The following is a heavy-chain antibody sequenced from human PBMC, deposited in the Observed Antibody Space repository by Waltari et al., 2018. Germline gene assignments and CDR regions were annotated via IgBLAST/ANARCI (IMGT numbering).Heavy chain of an antibody. CDR3: ARGGGYSGYDEFDY. V-gene: IGHV1-18*04. Sequence: QVQLVQSGGEVKKPGASVKVSCKASGYTFNIYVISWVRQAPGQGLEWMGWISPYSGNTNYAQNLKGRVTMTTDTSTSTAYMELRSLRSDDTAVYYCARGGGYSGYDEFDYWGQGTLVTVSS. CDR2: ISPYSGNT. D-gene: IGHD5-12*01. J-gene: IGHJ4*02. CDR1: GYTFNIYV.